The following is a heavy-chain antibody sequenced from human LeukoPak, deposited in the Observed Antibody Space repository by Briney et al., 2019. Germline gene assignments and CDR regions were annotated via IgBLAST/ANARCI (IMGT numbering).Heavy chain of an antibody. CDR3: ARDLVGRLQYSSSPPGFDY. D-gene: IGHD6-13*01. CDR1: GYTFTSYA. CDR2: IIPIFGTA. V-gene: IGHV1-69*13. J-gene: IGHJ4*02. Sequence: AASVKVSCKASGYTFTSYAISWVRQAPGQGLEWMGGIIPIFGTANYAQKFQGRVTITADESTSTAYMELSSLRSEDTAVYYCARDLVGRLQYSSSPPGFDYWGQGTLVTVSS.